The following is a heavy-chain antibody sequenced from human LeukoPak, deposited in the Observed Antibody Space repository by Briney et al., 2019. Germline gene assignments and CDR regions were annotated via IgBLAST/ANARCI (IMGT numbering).Heavy chain of an antibody. CDR1: EYTFTSYD. V-gene: IGHV1-8*01. J-gene: IGHJ5*02. D-gene: IGHD5-24*01. CDR2: MNPISGNK. Sequence: GSVKVSCKASEYTFTSYDINWVRQATGQGLNWMGSMNPISGNKGYAQKFQGRVTMIRNTSRSTAYMELSSVRSEDTAVYYCANGYRFDPWGEGTLVTVSS. CDR3: ANGYRFDP.